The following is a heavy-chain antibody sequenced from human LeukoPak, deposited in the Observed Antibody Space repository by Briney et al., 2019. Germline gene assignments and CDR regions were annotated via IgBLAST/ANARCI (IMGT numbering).Heavy chain of an antibody. J-gene: IGHJ4*02. CDR3: ARSFVGSGWYDY. CDR1: GFTFSSYA. V-gene: IGHV3-23*01. CDR2: ISGSGGST. Sequence: QPGGSLRLSCAASGFTFSSYAMSWVRQAPGKGLEWVSAISGSGGSTYYADSVKGRFTISRDNSKNTLYLQMNSLRAEDTAVYYCARSFVGSGWYDYWGQGTLVTVSS. D-gene: IGHD6-19*01.